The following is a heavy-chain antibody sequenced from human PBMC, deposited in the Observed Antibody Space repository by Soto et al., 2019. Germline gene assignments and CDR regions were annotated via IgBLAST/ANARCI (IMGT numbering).Heavy chain of an antibody. CDR3: ARAYRGGRGYYYYGMDV. V-gene: IGHV4-34*01. J-gene: IGHJ6*02. Sequence: SETLSLTCAVYGGPFSGYYWSWIRQPPGKGLEWIGEINHRGSTNYNPSFKSRVTLSVDTSKNQFSLKLSSVTAADTAVYYCARAYRGGRGYYYYGMDVWGQGTTVT. D-gene: IGHD3-16*01. CDR2: INHRGST. CDR1: GGPFSGYY.